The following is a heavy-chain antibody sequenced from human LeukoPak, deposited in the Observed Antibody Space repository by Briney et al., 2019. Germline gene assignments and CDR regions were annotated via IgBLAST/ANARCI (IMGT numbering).Heavy chain of an antibody. CDR2: IKYDGSEK. V-gene: IGHV3-7*01. D-gene: IGHD6-13*01. CDR3: ARDIAPAGLFFDY. J-gene: IGHJ4*02. CDR1: GFTLSGYW. Sequence: GGSLRLSCAASGFTLSGYWMSWVRQAPGKGLEWVANIKYDGSEKDYVDSVKGRFTISRDNAKNSLYLQMNSLRAEDMAVYYCARDIAPAGLFFDYWGQGTLVTVSS.